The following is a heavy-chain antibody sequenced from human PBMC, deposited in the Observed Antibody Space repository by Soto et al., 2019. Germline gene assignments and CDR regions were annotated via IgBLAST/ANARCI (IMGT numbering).Heavy chain of an antibody. Sequence: GGSLRLSCTSSTVTINVHGIQWVRQAPGKGLEWVAFISNDGRAQYYADSVKGRFTISRDNSKNTLYLQLDSLRVEDTAIYFCAKDLSSLGWLALGAPFDSWGQGTLVTVSS. CDR2: ISNDGRAQ. CDR3: AKDLSSLGWLALGAPFDS. J-gene: IGHJ4*02. D-gene: IGHD3-22*01. CDR1: TVTINVHG. V-gene: IGHV3-30*18.